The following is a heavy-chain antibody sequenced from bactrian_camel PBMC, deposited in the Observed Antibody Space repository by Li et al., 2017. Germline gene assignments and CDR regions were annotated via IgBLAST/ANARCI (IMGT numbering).Heavy chain of an antibody. CDR3: AAHVRYGCHSGSWLSAQRHNPDFGY. V-gene: IGHV3S10*01. CDR1: GFTFSTRY. CDR2: ISTDDRK. D-gene: IGHD3*01. J-gene: IGHJ6*01. Sequence: QLVESGGGLVQPGGSLIVTCAASGFTFSTRYMSWVRQAPGKGLDWVSSISTDDRKFYVQSVKGRFTISRDNAKNTLYLQLNSLKPEDTAMYYCAAHVRYGCHSGSWLSAQRHNPDFGYWGQGTQVTVS.